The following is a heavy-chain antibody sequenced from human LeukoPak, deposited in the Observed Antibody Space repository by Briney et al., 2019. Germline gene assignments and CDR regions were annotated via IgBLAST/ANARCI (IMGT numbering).Heavy chain of an antibody. V-gene: IGHV3-74*01. J-gene: IGHJ4*02. Sequence: GGSLRLSCAASGFAFDDYGLSWVRQVPGKGLVWVSRINSDGSSTNYADSVKGRFTISRDNAKNTLYLQMNSLRAEDTAVYYCARGGVDYWGQGTLVTVSS. D-gene: IGHD3-16*01. CDR3: ARGGVDY. CDR2: INSDGSST. CDR1: GFAFDDYG.